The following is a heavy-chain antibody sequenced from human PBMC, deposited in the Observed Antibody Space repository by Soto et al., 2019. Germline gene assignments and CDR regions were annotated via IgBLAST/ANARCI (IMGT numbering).Heavy chain of an antibody. V-gene: IGHV3-30-3*01. D-gene: IGHD2-21*02. J-gene: IGHJ4*02. CDR3: ARSRGDCDLDY. CDR2: ISYYGSNK. Sequence: QVQLVESGGGVVQPGRSLRLSCAASGFTFSSYAMHWVRQAPGKGLEWVAVISYYGSNKYYADSVKGRFTISRDNSKNTLYLQMNSLRAEDTAVYYCARSRGDCDLDYWGQGTLVNVSS. CDR1: GFTFSSYA.